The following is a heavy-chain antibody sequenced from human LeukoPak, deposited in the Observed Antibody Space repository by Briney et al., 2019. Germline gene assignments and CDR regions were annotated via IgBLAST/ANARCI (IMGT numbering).Heavy chain of an antibody. D-gene: IGHD6-13*01. CDR1: GYTFSNYG. Sequence: WASVKVSCKASGYTFSNYGISWVRQAPGQGLEWMGWISPYNGNTNYAQKLQGRVTMTTDTSTNTAYMDLRSLRSDDTAVYYCARGGSSWYRGSFQHWGQGTLVTVSS. CDR2: ISPYNGNT. CDR3: ARGGSSWYRGSFQH. J-gene: IGHJ1*01. V-gene: IGHV1-18*01.